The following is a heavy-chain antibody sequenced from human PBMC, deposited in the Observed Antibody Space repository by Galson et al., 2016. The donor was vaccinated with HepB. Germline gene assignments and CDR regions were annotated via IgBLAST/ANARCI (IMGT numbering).Heavy chain of an antibody. CDR2: ISGTGANT. CDR3: AKDWGATSWYYFDS. D-gene: IGHD2-2*01. CDR1: GFTFRNYA. V-gene: IGHV3-23*01. Sequence: SLRLSCAASGFTFRNYAMNWVRQAPGKGLEWVSTISGTGANTYYPDSVKGRFTISRDNSKNTLYLQMNSLRAEDTAMYYCAKDWGATSWYYFDSWGQGTLVTVSS. J-gene: IGHJ4*02.